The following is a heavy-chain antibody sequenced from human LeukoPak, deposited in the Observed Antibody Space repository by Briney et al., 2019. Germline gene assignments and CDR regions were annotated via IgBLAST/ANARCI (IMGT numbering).Heavy chain of an antibody. D-gene: IGHD3-16*01. Sequence: PSETLTLTCNVSGGSISRSTYFWGWIRQPQGQGLVWIGRVYCSGSTYYNPSLNSRVTISVDTSKNQFSLKLTSVTAADTAVYSCTRSAGGSDLSRTFDHWGQGTLVTVSS. J-gene: IGHJ4*02. V-gene: IGHV4-39*01. CDR1: GGSISRSTYF. CDR3: TRSAGGSDLSRTFDH. CDR2: VYCSGST.